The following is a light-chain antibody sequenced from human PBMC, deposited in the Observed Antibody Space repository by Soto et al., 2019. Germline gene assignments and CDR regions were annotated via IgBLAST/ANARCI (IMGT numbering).Light chain of an antibody. CDR2: EVS. Sequence: QSVLTQPPSAPGSPGQSVTISCTGTNSDTGNYDYVSWYQKHPGKAPKLMIYEVSKRPSGVPDRFSGSKSGHTASLTVSGLQAEDESDYFCSSYAGSISYVFGTGTKVTVL. J-gene: IGLJ1*01. V-gene: IGLV2-8*01. CDR1: NSDTGNYDY. CDR3: SSYAGSISYV.